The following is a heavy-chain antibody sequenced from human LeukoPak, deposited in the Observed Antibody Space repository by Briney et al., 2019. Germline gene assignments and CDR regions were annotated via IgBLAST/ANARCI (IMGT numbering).Heavy chain of an antibody. J-gene: IGHJ6*02. D-gene: IGHD2-2*01. CDR3: ARVDYQLHGLYYYGMDV. CDR2: IYTSGST. CDR1: GGSISSYY. V-gene: IGHV4-4*07. Sequence: SETLSLTGTVSGGSISSYYWSWIRQPAGKGLEWIGRIYTSGSTNYNPSLKSRVTMSVDTSKNQFSLKLSSVTAADTAVYYCARVDYQLHGLYYYGMDVWGQGTTVTVSS.